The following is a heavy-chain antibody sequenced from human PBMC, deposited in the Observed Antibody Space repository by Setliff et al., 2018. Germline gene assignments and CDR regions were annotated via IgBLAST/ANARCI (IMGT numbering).Heavy chain of an antibody. CDR3: TRDQDYYGMDV. V-gene: IGHV3-7*01. Sequence: GGSLRLSCAGSGFTFNTYWKTWVRQAPGKGLEWVASITHDGSKTYILDSVKGRFTISRDNTKNSLYLQMNSLRGADTAVYHCTRDQDYYGMDVWGQGTTVTVSS. J-gene: IGHJ6*02. CDR2: ITHDGSKT. CDR1: GFTFNTYW.